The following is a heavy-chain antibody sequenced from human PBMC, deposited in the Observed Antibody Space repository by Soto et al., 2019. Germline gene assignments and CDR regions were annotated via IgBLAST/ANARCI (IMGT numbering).Heavy chain of an antibody. V-gene: IGHV1-3*01. D-gene: IGHD2-15*01. CDR3: ARAIVVVARSPYYYGMDV. CDR1: GYTLTELS. CDR2: INAGNGNT. Sequence: QVQLVQSGAEVKKPGASVKVSCKVSGYTLTELSMHWVRQAPGKGLEWMGWINAGNGNTKYSQKFQGRVTITRDTSASTAYMELSSLRSEDTAVYYCARAIVVVARSPYYYGMDVWGQGTTVTVSS. J-gene: IGHJ6*02.